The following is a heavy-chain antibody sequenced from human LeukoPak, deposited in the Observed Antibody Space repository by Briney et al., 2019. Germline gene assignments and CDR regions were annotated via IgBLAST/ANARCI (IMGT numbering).Heavy chain of an antibody. CDR1: GGSFSGYY. J-gene: IGHJ4*02. CDR2: INHSGST. D-gene: IGHD1-1*01. CDR3: ARGRGISTTLDY. Sequence: PSETLSLTCAVYGGSFSGYYWSWIRQPPGKGLEWIGEINHSGSTNYNPSLKSRVTISVDTSKNQFSLKLSSVTAADTGVYYCARGRGISTTLDYWGQGTLVTVSS. V-gene: IGHV4-34*01.